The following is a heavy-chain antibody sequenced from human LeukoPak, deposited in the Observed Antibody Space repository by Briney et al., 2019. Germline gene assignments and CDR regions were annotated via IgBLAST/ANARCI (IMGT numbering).Heavy chain of an antibody. J-gene: IGHJ4*02. V-gene: IGHV4-61*01. CDR3: ARDHSSSSWENYFDY. D-gene: IGHD6-13*01. Sequence: PSETLSLTCTVSGGSISSSSYYWGWIRQPPGKGLEWIGYIYYSGSTNYNPSLKSRVTISVDTSKNQFSLKLSSVTAADTAVYYCARDHSSSSWENYFDYWGQGTLVTVSS. CDR1: GGSISSSSYY. CDR2: IYYSGST.